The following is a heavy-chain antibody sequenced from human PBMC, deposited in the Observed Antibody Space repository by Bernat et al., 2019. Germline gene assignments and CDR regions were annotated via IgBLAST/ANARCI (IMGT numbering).Heavy chain of an antibody. D-gene: IGHD3-10*02. CDR3: ARGKYCSAHRGYYYYDMDV. J-gene: IGHJ6*03. Sequence: EVQLVESGGGLVQPGLSLRLSFAASGFTFSSYWMSWVRQAPGKGLEWVAHIKQDGSEKSNVDSVKGRVTITRDNAKNSLYLQMNSLSAEDTAVYYCARGKYCSAHRGYYYYDMDVWGKGTTVTVSS. V-gene: IGHV3-7*03. CDR2: IKQDGSEK. CDR1: GFTFSSYW.